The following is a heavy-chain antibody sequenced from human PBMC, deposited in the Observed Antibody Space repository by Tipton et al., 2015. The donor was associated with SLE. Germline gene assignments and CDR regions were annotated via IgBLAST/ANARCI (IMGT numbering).Heavy chain of an antibody. J-gene: IGHJ4*02. CDR2: INHSGST. V-gene: IGHV4-34*01. CDR1: GGSFSSYY. CDR3: ARGRCSSSSCYLFYFDY. D-gene: IGHD2-2*01. Sequence: TLSLTCAVYGGSFSSYYWSWIRQPPGKGLEWIGEINHSGSTNYNPSLKSRITISVDTSKNQFSLKLSSVTAADTAVYYCARGRCSSSSCYLFYFDYWGQGTLVTVSS.